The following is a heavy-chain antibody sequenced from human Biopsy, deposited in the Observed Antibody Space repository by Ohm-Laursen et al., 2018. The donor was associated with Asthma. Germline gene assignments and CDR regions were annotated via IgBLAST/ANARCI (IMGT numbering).Heavy chain of an antibody. Sequence: SLRLSCAASGFTFDDYAMHWVRQAPGKGLEWVSGISWNSGSIGYADSVKGRFTISRDNAKNSLYLQMNSLRAEDPAVYYCARDGTDMNEAMPKDYWGQGALVTVSS. J-gene: IGHJ4*02. CDR1: GFTFDDYA. V-gene: IGHV3-9*01. D-gene: IGHD2-2*01. CDR2: ISWNSGSI. CDR3: ARDGTDMNEAMPKDY.